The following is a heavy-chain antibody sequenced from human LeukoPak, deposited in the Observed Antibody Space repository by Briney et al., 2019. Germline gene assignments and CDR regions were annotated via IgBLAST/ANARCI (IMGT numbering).Heavy chain of an antibody. J-gene: IGHJ4*02. CDR3: AKAFEWELLNDY. V-gene: IGHV4-4*07. CDR1: GDSISRYY. CDR2: IYNGGII. Sequence: PSETLSLTCTVSGDSISRYYWSWIRQPAGKGLEWIGRIYNGGIITYNPSLKSRVTMSIDTSNNQFSLRLRFVTAEDTAVYYCAKAFEWELLNDYWGQGTLVTVSS. D-gene: IGHD1-26*01.